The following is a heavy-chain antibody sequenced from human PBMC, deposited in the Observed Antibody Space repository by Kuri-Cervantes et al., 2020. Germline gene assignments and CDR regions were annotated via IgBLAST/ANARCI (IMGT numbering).Heavy chain of an antibody. Sequence: GESLKISCAASGLTFSAYSMNWVRQAPGKGLEWVSYISNSTRTIYYADSVKGRFTISRHNAENSLYLQMNSLRAEDTAVYYCARGVGSGGRYWGQGTQVTVSS. V-gene: IGHV3-48*01. CDR3: ARGVGSGGRY. CDR1: GLTFSAYS. D-gene: IGHD2-15*01. J-gene: IGHJ4*02. CDR2: ISNSTRTI.